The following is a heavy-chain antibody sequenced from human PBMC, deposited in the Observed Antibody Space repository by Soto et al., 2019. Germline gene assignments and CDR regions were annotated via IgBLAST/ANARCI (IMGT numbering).Heavy chain of an antibody. CDR3: AREGFWGNWFDP. V-gene: IGHV1-3*01. CDR2: IDAGNGNT. Sequence: ASVKVSCKASGYTFTSYPTHWVRQAPGQRLEWMGWIDAGNGNTKYSQKFRGRVTFTTDTSASTAYMDLSSLRSEDTAVYYCAREGFWGNWFDPWGQGTLVTVSS. J-gene: IGHJ5*02. CDR1: GYTFTSYP. D-gene: IGHD3-16*01.